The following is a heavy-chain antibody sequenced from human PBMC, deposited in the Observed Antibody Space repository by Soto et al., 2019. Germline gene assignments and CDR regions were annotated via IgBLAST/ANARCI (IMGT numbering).Heavy chain of an antibody. CDR3: ARCLRHYYYYMDV. V-gene: IGHV3-20*01. CDR2: INWNGGST. CDR1: GFTFDDYG. Sequence: GGSLRLSCAASGFTFDDYGMSWVRQAPGKGLEWVSGINWNGGSTGYADSVKGRFTISRDNAKNSLYLQMNSLRAEVTALYHCARCLRHYYYYMDVWGKGTTVTVSS. J-gene: IGHJ6*03.